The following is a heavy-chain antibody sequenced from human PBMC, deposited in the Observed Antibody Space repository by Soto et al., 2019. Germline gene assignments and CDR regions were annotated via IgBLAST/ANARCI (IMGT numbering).Heavy chain of an antibody. V-gene: IGHV4-59*01. Sequence: ASETLSLTCSVSGDSIRSYYWTWIRQPPGKGLEWIGYIYYTGSANYNPSLKSRVTISVDTSKNQFSLKLNSVTAADTAVYYCARGSGSYYVSFDYWGQGTLVTVSS. CDR3: ARGSGSYYVSFDY. D-gene: IGHD1-26*01. CDR2: IYYTGSA. J-gene: IGHJ4*02. CDR1: GDSIRSYY.